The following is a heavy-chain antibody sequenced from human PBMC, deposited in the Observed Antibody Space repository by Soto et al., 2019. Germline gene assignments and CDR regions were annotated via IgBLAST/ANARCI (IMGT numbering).Heavy chain of an antibody. CDR3: VRNWRYYGGDYYYGMDA. Sequence: ITLKESGPTLVKPTQTLTLTCTVSGFSLNTGGVGVGWVRQPRGKALEWLALIYWDDDKRYRPSLRIRLNITQDNINNQVVLTMTNMDPEDTATYYCVRNWRYYGGDYYYGMDAWGQGTTVTVSS. CDR1: GFSLNTGGVG. J-gene: IGHJ6*02. CDR2: IYWDDDK. V-gene: IGHV2-5*02. D-gene: IGHD3-10*01.